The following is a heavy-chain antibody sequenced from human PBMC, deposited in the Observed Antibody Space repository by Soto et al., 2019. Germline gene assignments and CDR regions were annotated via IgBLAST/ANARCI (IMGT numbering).Heavy chain of an antibody. CDR3: ARTRGYCSGGSCYGDAFDI. J-gene: IGHJ3*02. V-gene: IGHV3-66*01. CDR2: IYSGGST. Sequence: GGSLRLSCAASGFTVSSNYMSWVRQAPGKGLEWVSVIYSGGSTYYADSVKGRFTISRDNSKNTLYLQMNSLRAEDTAVYYCARTRGYCSGGSCYGDAFDIWGQGTMVTVSS. D-gene: IGHD2-15*01. CDR1: GFTVSSNY.